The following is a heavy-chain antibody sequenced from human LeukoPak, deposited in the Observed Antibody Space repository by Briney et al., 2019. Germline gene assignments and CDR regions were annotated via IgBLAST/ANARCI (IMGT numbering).Heavy chain of an antibody. J-gene: IGHJ6*02. CDR3: ARGGYSSGWYQNYYYYYGMDV. V-gene: IGHV1-8*01. CDR1: GYTFTSYD. D-gene: IGHD6-19*01. Sequence: ASVKVSCTASGYTFTSYDINWVRQATGQGLEWMGWMNPNSGNTGYAQEFQGRVTMTRNTSISTAYMELSSLRSEDTAVYYCARGGYSSGWYQNYYYYYGMDVWGQGTTVTVSS. CDR2: MNPNSGNT.